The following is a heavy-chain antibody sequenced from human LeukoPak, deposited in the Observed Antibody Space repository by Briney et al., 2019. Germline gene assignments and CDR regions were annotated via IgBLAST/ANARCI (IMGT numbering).Heavy chain of an antibody. CDR1: GYIFTSYG. Sequence: ASVKVSCKASGYIFTSYGISWVRQAPGQGLEWMGWISAYNGNTNYAQKLQGRVTMTTDTSTSTAYMELRSLRSDDTAVYYCARDGRPYCYGSGSQITDFDYWGQGTLVTVSS. CDR2: ISAYNGNT. J-gene: IGHJ4*02. D-gene: IGHD3-10*01. V-gene: IGHV1-18*01. CDR3: ARDGRPYCYGSGSQITDFDY.